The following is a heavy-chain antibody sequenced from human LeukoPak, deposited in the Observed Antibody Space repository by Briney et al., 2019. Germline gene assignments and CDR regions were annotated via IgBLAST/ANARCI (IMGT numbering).Heavy chain of an antibody. V-gene: IGHV3-21*01. CDR2: ISSSSSYI. J-gene: IGHJ6*04. CDR1: GFTFSSYS. Sequence: GGSLRLSCAASGFTFSSYSMNWVRQAPGKGLEWVSSISSSSSYIYYADSVKGRFTISRDNAKNSLYLQMNSLRADDTAVYYCVTVNDFWSGYYGVIWGKGTTVTVSS. D-gene: IGHD3-3*01. CDR3: VTVNDFWSGYYGVI.